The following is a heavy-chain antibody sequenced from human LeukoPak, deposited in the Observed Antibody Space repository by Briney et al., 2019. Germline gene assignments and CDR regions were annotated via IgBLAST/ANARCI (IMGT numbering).Heavy chain of an antibody. Sequence: QPGGSLRLSCAASGFTFSSYEMNWVRQAPGKGLEWVSHISSSGSTIYYADSVKGRFTISRDNAKNSLHLQMDSLRAEDTAVYYCARGRGGSSGYWGQGTLVTVSS. D-gene: IGHD6-6*01. CDR1: GFTFSSYE. CDR2: ISSSGSTI. V-gene: IGHV3-48*03. J-gene: IGHJ4*02. CDR3: ARGRGGSSGY.